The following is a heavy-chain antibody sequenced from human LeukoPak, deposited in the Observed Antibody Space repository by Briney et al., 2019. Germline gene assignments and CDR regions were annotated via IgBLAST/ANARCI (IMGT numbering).Heavy chain of an antibody. V-gene: IGHV3-23*01. CDR3: AHRSGLLSYYFDY. CDR1: GFTFSSYA. J-gene: IGHJ4*02. D-gene: IGHD2-21*02. CDR2: INGSGGST. Sequence: GGSLRLSCAASGFTFSSYAMSWVRQAPGKGLEWVSDINGSGGSTYYADSVKGRFTISRDNSKSTLFLQMNSLRAEDTAVYYCAHRSGLLSYYFDYWGPGTLVTVSS.